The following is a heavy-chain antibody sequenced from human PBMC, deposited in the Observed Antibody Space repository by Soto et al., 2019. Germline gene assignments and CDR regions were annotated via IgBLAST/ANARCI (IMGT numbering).Heavy chain of an antibody. CDR2: ISYSGSGGRT. CDR1: GFSFSDYA. J-gene: IGHJ4*02. D-gene: IGHD6-13*01. V-gene: IGHV3-23*01. CDR3: AKEITTAAGTDYYFGQ. Sequence: LRLSCASSGFSFSDYAMSWVRHAPGKGLEWVSAISYSGSGGRTFYADSVKGRFTISRDNSRNTLHLQMNSLRAEDTAVYYCAKEITTAAGTDYYFGQWGQGTLVTVAS.